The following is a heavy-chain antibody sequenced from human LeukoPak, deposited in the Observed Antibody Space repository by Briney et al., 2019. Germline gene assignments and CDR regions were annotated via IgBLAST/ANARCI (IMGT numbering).Heavy chain of an antibody. V-gene: IGHV3-21*01. CDR3: ASEVSGSEAFDI. CDR1: GFTFSSYA. CDR2: ISSSSSYI. D-gene: IGHD3-10*01. Sequence: GGSLRLSCAASGFTFSSYAMSWVRQAPGKGLEWVSSISSSSSYIYYADSVKGRFTISRDNAKNSLYLQMNSLRAEDTAVYYCASEVSGSEAFDIWGQGTMVTVSS. J-gene: IGHJ3*02.